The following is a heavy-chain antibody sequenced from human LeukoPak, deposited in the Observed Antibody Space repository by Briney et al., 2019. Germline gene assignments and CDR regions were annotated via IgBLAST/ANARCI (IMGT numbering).Heavy chain of an antibody. J-gene: IGHJ3*02. V-gene: IGHV3-21*01. CDR1: GFTFSSYS. D-gene: IGHD2-21*02. Sequence: PGGSLRLSCAASGFTFSSYSMNWVRQAPGKGLEWVSSISSSSSYIYYADSEKGRFTISRDNAKNSLYLQMNSLRAEDTAVYYCARDICGGDCYSGAFDIWGQGTMVTVSS. CDR3: ARDICGGDCYSGAFDI. CDR2: ISSSSSYI.